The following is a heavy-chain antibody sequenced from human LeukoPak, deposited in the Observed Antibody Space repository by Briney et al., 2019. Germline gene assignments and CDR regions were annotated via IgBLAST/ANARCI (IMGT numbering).Heavy chain of an antibody. CDR2: ISSSSSTI. Sequence: GGSLRLSCAASGFTFSSYSMNWVRQAPGKGLEWVSYISSSSSTIYYADSVKGRFTISRDNAKNSLYLQMNSLRAEDTAVYYCARVVGRIVVVTAPVPAFDIWGQGTMVTVSS. D-gene: IGHD2-21*02. CDR1: GFTFSSYS. CDR3: ARVVGRIVVVTAPVPAFDI. V-gene: IGHV3-48*04. J-gene: IGHJ3*02.